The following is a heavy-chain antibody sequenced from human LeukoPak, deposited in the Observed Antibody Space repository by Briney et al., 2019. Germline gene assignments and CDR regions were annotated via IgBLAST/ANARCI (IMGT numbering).Heavy chain of an antibody. CDR3: ARARKVQLLWFGELFDY. D-gene: IGHD3-10*01. CDR1: GYTFTDYY. Sequence: ASVKVSRKASGYTFTDYYIHWVRQAPGHGLEWMGWVNPHSGGTNFAQGFRGKVTMTRDTSISAAYMELSRLRSDDTAVFYCARARKVQLLWFGELFDYWGQGTLVTVSS. CDR2: VNPHSGGT. V-gene: IGHV1-2*02. J-gene: IGHJ4*02.